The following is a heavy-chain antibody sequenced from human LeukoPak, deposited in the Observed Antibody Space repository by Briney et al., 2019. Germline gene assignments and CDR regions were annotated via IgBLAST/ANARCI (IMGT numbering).Heavy chain of an antibody. CDR1: KFTFSSYP. J-gene: IGHJ4*02. V-gene: IGHV3-30-3*01. CDR3: ARSWYSSTWAPFDY. Sequence: PGRSLRLSCAASKFTFSSYPMHWVRQAPGKGLEWVAVIANDGRDKHCADAVKGRFTISRDTSKDTLFLQMNSLRAEDTAVYYCARSWYSSTWAPFDYWGQGTLVTVSS. D-gene: IGHD6-13*01. CDR2: IANDGRDK.